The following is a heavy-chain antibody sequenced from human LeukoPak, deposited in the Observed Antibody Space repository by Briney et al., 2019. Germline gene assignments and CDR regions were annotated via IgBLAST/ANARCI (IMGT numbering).Heavy chain of an antibody. V-gene: IGHV4-59*08. CDR1: GGSISTYY. J-gene: IGHJ3*02. Sequence: SETLSLTCTVSGGSISTYYWSWIRQPPGKGLEWLGYVYHSGSTNYNPSLKSRVTISVDTSKKQFSLKVTPVTAADTAVYYCARLGAVSDAFDIWGQGTMVTVSS. CDR2: VYHSGST. D-gene: IGHD3-16*01. CDR3: ARLGAVSDAFDI.